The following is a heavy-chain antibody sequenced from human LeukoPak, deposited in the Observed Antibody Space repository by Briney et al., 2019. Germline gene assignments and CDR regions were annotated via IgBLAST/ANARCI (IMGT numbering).Heavy chain of an antibody. V-gene: IGHV4-39*01. Sequence: SETLSLTCTVSGGSISSSSYYWGWIRQPPGKGLEWIGSIYYSGSTYYNPSLKSRVTISVDTSKNQFSLKLSSVTAADTAVYYCARHRRYYIIAVAGTEEDAFDIWGQGTMVTVSS. CDR2: IYYSGST. J-gene: IGHJ3*02. D-gene: IGHD6-19*01. CDR1: GGSISSSSYY. CDR3: ARHRRYYIIAVAGTEEDAFDI.